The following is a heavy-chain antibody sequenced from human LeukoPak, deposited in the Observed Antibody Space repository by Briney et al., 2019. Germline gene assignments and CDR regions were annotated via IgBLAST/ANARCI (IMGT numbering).Heavy chain of an antibody. D-gene: IGHD2-8*01. CDR1: GFTFRTSG. V-gene: IGHV3-23*01. Sequence: PGGSLRLSCAASGFTFRTSGMSWVRQAPGKGLEWVSTINSSGGSTYYADSLKGRFTISRDISKNTLYLQMNSLRAEDTAIYYCALLMMYAIDFDYWGQGTLVTVSS. CDR3: ALLMMYAIDFDY. CDR2: INSSGGST. J-gene: IGHJ4*02.